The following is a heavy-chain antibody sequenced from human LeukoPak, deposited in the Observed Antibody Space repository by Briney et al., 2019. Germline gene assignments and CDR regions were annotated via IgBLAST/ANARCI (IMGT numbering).Heavy chain of an antibody. CDR2: IVVGSGNT. CDR1: GLTFSSSI. V-gene: IGHV1-58*02. CDR3: AASYYDSSGHYRDAFDI. J-gene: IGHJ3*02. Sequence: ASVNVSCKASGLTFSSSIMQWVRQARGQRLDWIGWIVVGSGNTNYAQTFQERVTITRDMSTSTAYMELSSLRSEDTAVYYCAASYYDSSGHYRDAFDIWGQGTMVTVSS. D-gene: IGHD3-22*01.